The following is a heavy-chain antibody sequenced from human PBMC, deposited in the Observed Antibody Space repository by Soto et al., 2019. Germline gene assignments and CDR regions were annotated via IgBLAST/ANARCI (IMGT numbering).Heavy chain of an antibody. Sequence: QVRLVQSGAEVKEPGDSVRVSCEASGYTFTAYHIHWVRQAPGQGLEWMGWINPKFGDTGYAQDFQGRVSMTSDMSISTVYMEFSMLASEDTAIYYCARNMDYYYGRGSGNGHGVWGQGTTVTVFS. D-gene: IGHD3-10*02. V-gene: IGHV1-2*02. CDR2: INPKFGDT. CDR3: ARNMDYYYGRGSGNGHGV. CDR1: GYTFTAYH. J-gene: IGHJ6*02.